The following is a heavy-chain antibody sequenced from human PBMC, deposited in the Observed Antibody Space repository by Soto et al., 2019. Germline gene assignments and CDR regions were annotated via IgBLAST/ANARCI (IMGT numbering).Heavy chain of an antibody. CDR3: ARHAREYSGYEPFFDY. V-gene: IGHV4-59*08. CDR2: IYYSGST. J-gene: IGHJ4*02. Sequence: TLSLTCTVSGGSISSYYWSWIRQPPGKGLEWIGYIYYSGSTNYNPSLKSRVTISVDTSKNQFSLKLSSVTAADTAVYYCARHAREYSGYEPFFDYWGQGTLVTVSS. D-gene: IGHD5-12*01. CDR1: GGSISSYY.